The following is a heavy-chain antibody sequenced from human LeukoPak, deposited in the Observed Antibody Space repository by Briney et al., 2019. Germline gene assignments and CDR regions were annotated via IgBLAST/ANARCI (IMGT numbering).Heavy chain of an antibody. V-gene: IGHV3-11*04. CDR1: GFTFSDYY. J-gene: IGHJ1*01. CDR2: ITTSGSSI. CDR3: TRNSGWYGLS. Sequence: GGSLRLSCAASGFTFSDYYMGWIRQAPGKGLEWVSYITTSGSSIYYADSVKGRFTMSRDNAKKSLYLQMNSLRAEDTAVYYCTRNSGWYGLSWGQGTLVTVSS. D-gene: IGHD6-19*01.